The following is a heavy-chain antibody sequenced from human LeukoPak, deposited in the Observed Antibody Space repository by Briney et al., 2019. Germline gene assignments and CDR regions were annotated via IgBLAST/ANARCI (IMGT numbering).Heavy chain of an antibody. V-gene: IGHV4-61*02. D-gene: IGHD3-16*02. CDR1: GGSISSGSYY. J-gene: IGHJ3*02. Sequence: SQTLSLTCTVSGGSISSGSYYWSWIRQPAGKGLEWIGRIYTSGSTNYNPSLKSRVTISVDTSKNQFSLKLSSVTAADTAVYYCARLVTFGGVIVRGYDAFDIWGQGTMVTVSS. CDR3: ARLVTFGGVIVRGYDAFDI. CDR2: IYTSGST.